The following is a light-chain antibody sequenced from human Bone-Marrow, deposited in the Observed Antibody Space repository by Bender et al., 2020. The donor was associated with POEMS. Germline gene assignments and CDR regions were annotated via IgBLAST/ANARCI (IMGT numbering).Light chain of an antibody. V-gene: IGLV2-23*01. CDR3: CSYAGNRSYV. CDR1: TSDVMVNNL. J-gene: IGLJ1*01. CDR2: EGD. Sequence: QSALTQPASVSGSPGQSITISCTGTTSDVMVNNLVSWYHQHPGKAPRLILYEGDKRLSGVSNRFSGSKSGNTASLTISGLQAEDEGDYYCCSYAGNRSYVFGTGTEVTVL.